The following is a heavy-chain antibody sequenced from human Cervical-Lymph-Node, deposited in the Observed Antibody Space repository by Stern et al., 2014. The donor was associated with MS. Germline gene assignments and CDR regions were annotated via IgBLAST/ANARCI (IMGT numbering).Heavy chain of an antibody. V-gene: IGHV1-24*01. D-gene: IGHD6-19*01. Sequence: VPLVQSGAEGKKPGASVKVSCKVSGYTLTELSMPWVRQAPGKGLEWMGGFDPEDGETIYAQKFQGRVTMTEDTSTDTAYMELSSLRSEDAAVYYCATGGSSGWDYYFDYWGQGTLVTVSS. CDR2: FDPEDGET. J-gene: IGHJ4*02. CDR1: GYTLTELS. CDR3: ATGGSSGWDYYFDY.